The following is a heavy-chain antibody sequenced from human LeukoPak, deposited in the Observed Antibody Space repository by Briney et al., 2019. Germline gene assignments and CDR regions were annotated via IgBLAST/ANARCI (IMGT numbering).Heavy chain of an antibody. CDR3: ARAPYCIGGSCRFDY. CDR1: GFTFSSYA. D-gene: IGHD2-15*01. CDR2: ISYDGTNK. J-gene: IGHJ4*02. V-gene: IGHV3-30-3*01. Sequence: PGGSLRLSCAASGFTFSSYAIHWVRQAPGKGLEWVAVISYDGTNKYYADSVKGRFTISRDNSQNSLYLQMNSLRAEDTAVYYCARAPYCIGGSCRFDYWGQGTLVTVSS.